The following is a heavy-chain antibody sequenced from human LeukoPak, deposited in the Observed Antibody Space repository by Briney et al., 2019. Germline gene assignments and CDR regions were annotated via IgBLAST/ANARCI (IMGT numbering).Heavy chain of an antibody. J-gene: IGHJ4*02. D-gene: IGHD2-15*01. CDR1: GYTFTSYD. CDR2: INPNSGGT. Sequence: ASVKVSCKASGYTFTSYDINWVRQAPGQGLEWMGRINPNSGGTNYAQKFQGRVTMTRDTSISTAYMELSRLRSDDTAVYYCASGYCSGGSCSYHFDYWGQGTLVTVSS. V-gene: IGHV1-2*06. CDR3: ASGYCSGGSCSYHFDY.